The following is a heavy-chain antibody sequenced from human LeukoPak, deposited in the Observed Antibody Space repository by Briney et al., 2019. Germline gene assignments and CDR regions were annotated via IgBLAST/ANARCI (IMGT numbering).Heavy chain of an antibody. CDR1: GGSISSGTYY. D-gene: IGHD3-3*01. J-gene: IGHJ4*02. Sequence: PSETLSRTCTVSGGSISSGTYYWGWIRQPPGKGLEWIGSISYTGSTYYNSSLKSRVTISVDTSRNQFSLKLSSVTAADTAVYYCARAAWGERSGYYGPLCYFDYWGQGSLVTVSS. CDR2: ISYTGST. V-gene: IGHV4-39*01. CDR3: ARAAWGERSGYYGPLCYFDY.